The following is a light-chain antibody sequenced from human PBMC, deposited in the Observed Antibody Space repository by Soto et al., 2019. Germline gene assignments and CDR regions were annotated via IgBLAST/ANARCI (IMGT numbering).Light chain of an antibody. Sequence: VVTQSPGTLSLTPGERATLSCRASQSVSNNYLAWYQQKPGQAPRLLIYGASNRATGIPDRFSGSGSGTDFTLTISRLEHEDFAVYYCEQYGSSGTSGQGTKVDIK. V-gene: IGKV3-20*01. CDR1: QSVSNNY. CDR2: GAS. CDR3: EQYGSSGT. J-gene: IGKJ1*01.